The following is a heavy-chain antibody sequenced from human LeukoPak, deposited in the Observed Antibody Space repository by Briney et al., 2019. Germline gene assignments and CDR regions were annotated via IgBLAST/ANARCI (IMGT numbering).Heavy chain of an antibody. J-gene: IGHJ3*02. CDR1: GYSISNGYY. V-gene: IGHV4-38-2*02. CDR2: IYHSGSTWNLYHSGST. CDR3: AIRYSSSWYKDAFDI. D-gene: IGHD6-13*01. Sequence: SETLSLTCTVSGYSISNGYYWGWIRQPPGKGLEWIGSIYHSGSTWNLYHSGSTYYNPSLKSRVTISVDTSKNQFSLKLNSVTAADTAVYYCAIRYSSSWYKDAFDIWGQGTMVTVSS.